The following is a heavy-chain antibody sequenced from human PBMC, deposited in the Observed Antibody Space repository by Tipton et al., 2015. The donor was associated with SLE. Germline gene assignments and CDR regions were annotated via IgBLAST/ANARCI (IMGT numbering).Heavy chain of an antibody. D-gene: IGHD6-19*01. CDR2: IIGSGGST. CDR3: AKSGSFSSGWGLGY. J-gene: IGHJ4*02. CDR1: GFTFSSYA. Sequence: SLRLSCAASGFTFSSYAMSWVRQAPGKGLEWVSAIIGSGGSTYSADSVKGRFTISRDNSKNTLYLQMNSLRAKDTAVYYCAKSGSFSSGWGLGYWGQGTLVTVSS. V-gene: IGHV3-23*01.